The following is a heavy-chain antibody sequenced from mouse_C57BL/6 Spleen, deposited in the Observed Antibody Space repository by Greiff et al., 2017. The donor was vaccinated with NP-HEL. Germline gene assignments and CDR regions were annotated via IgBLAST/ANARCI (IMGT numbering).Heavy chain of an antibody. D-gene: IGHD2-5*01. Sequence: QVHVKQSGAELARPGASVKLSCKASGYTFTSYGISWVKQRTGQGLEWIGEIYPRSGNTYYNEKFKGKATLTADKSSSTAYMELRSLTSEDSAVYFCARSDSNYAYYAMDYWGQGTSVTVSS. J-gene: IGHJ4*01. CDR3: ARSDSNYAYYAMDY. V-gene: IGHV1-81*01. CDR1: GYTFTSYG. CDR2: IYPRSGNT.